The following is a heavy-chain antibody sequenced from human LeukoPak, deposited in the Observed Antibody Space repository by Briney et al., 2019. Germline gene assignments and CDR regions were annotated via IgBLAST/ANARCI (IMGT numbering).Heavy chain of an antibody. CDR1: GFTFSSYG. D-gene: IGHD3-10*01. CDR3: AKDRILWFGELFGIDY. CDR2: ISYDGSNK. J-gene: IGHJ4*02. Sequence: GGSLRLSCAASGFTFSSYGMHWVRQAPGKGLEWVAVISYDGSNKYYADSVRGRFTISRDNSKNTLYLQMNSLRAEDTAVYYCAKDRILWFGELFGIDYWGQGTLVTVSS. V-gene: IGHV3-30*18.